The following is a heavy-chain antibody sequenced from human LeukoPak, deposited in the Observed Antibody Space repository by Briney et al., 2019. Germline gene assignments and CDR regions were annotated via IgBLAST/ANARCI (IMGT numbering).Heavy chain of an antibody. D-gene: IGHD2-15*01. CDR2: INHSGST. Sequence: PSQTLSLTCTVSGDSISSGGCYWTWVRQHPGKGLEWIGDINHSGSTNYNPSLKSRVTISVDTSKNQFSLNLNSVTAADTAVYYCARGGGRDFDYWGQGTLVTVSS. J-gene: IGHJ4*02. CDR3: ARGGGRDFDY. CDR1: GDSISSGGCY. V-gene: IGHV4-31*03.